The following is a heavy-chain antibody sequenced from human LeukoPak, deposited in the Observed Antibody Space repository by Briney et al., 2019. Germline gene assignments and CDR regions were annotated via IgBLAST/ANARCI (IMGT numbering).Heavy chain of an antibody. CDR1: GFTFSSYW. CDR3: ASGDNSDD. V-gene: IGHV3-7*01. Sequence: GGPLRLSCAASGFTFSSYWMTWVRQAPGKGLEWVANKKYDGSEKYYVDSVKGRFTISRDNAKNSLYLQMNSLRVEDTGVYYWASGDNSDDWGQGTLVTVSS. CDR2: KKYDGSEK. D-gene: IGHD7-27*01. J-gene: IGHJ4*02.